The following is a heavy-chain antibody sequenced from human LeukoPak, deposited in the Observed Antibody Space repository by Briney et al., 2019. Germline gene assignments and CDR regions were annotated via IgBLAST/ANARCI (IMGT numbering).Heavy chain of an antibody. J-gene: IGHJ3*02. V-gene: IGHV3-48*04. CDR1: GFTFNTYS. CDR2: ISASSATI. Sequence: PGGSLRLSCTASGFTFNTYSMNWVRQAPGKGLEWVSYISASSATIYDADSVKGRFTISRDNAKNSLYLQMNSLRAEDTAMYYCARVLRWEPSSVGAFYIWGQGTMVTVSS. D-gene: IGHD2-21*01. CDR3: ARVLRWEPSSVGAFYI.